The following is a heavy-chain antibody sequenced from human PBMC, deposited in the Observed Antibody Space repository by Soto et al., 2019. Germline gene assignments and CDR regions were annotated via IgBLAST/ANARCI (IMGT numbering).Heavy chain of an antibody. CDR2: ISGSGGST. V-gene: IGHV3-23*01. D-gene: IGHD2-2*01. Sequence: GGSLRLSCAASGFTFSSYAMSWVRQAQGKGLEWVSAISGSGGSTYYADSVKGRFTISRDNSKNTLYLQMNSLRAEDTAVYYCAKSPYGCSSTSCYFDYWGQGTLVTVSS. J-gene: IGHJ4*02. CDR1: GFTFSSYA. CDR3: AKSPYGCSSTSCYFDY.